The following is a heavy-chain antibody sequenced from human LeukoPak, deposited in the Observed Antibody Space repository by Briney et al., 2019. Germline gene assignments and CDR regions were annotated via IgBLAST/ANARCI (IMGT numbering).Heavy chain of an antibody. CDR1: GFSFTNYW. V-gene: IGHV5-51*01. CDR2: IYPVDSDT. CDR3: AGVVRNVRQGHLDYFDY. J-gene: IGHJ4*02. D-gene: IGHD2-15*01. Sequence: GESLKISCKDSGFSFTNYWIAWVRQMPGKGLEWMGIIYPVDSDTKYSPSFQGQVTISADRSISTACLQWSSLKAWDTAIYYCAGVVRNVRQGHLDYFDYWGQGTLVTVSS.